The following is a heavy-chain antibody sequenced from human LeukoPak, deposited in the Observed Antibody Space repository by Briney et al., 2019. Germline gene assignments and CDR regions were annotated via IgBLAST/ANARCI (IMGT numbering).Heavy chain of an antibody. CDR3: AMYNWNDDYLDY. CDR2: INSDGSIT. Sequence: PGGSLRLSCAASGFTFSSYLMHWVRQAPGKGLVWVSRINSDGSITNYADSVKGRFTISRDNAKNTLYLQMNSLRAEDTAVYYCAMYNWNDDYLDYWGQGTLVTVSS. J-gene: IGHJ4*02. D-gene: IGHD1-1*01. V-gene: IGHV3-74*01. CDR1: GFTFSSYL.